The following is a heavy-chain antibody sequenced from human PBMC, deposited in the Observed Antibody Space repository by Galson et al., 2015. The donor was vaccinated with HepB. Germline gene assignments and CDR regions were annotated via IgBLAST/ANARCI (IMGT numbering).Heavy chain of an antibody. CDR2: IIPIFGTA. D-gene: IGHD1-7*01. J-gene: IGHJ6*02. CDR3: ARGPYNWNWMLGRALYYYYYGMDV. Sequence: SVKVSCKASGGTFSSYAISWVRQAPGQGLEWMGGIIPIFGTANYAQKFQGRVTITADESTSTAYMELSSLRSEDTAVYYCARGPYNWNWMLGRALYYYYYGMDVWGQGTTVTVSS. CDR1: GGTFSSYA. V-gene: IGHV1-69*13.